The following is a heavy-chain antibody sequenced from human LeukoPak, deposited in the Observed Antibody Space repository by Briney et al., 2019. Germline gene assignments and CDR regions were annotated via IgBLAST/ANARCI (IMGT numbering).Heavy chain of an antibody. V-gene: IGHV1-8*01. J-gene: IGHJ4*02. CDR2: MNPNSGNT. Sequence: ASVKVSCKASGYSFTSYDINWVRQATGQGLEWMGWMNPNSGNTGYAQKFKGRVTLTRDTSITTAYMELSSLSSEDTAIYYCAREPSLHSSPSYNFWGQGTLVTVSS. D-gene: IGHD6-6*01. CDR3: AREPSLHSSPSYNF. CDR1: GYSFTSYD.